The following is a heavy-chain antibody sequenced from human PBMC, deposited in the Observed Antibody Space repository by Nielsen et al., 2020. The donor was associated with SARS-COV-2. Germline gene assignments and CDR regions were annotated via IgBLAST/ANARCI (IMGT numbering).Heavy chain of an antibody. D-gene: IGHD3-16*01. CDR1: AFTFSTYW. CDR3: VRGLQVPNGLAHR. J-gene: IGHJ4*02. CDR2: INSDGSST. V-gene: IGHV3-74*01. Sequence: GRSLKISCAASAFTFSTYWMHWVRQAPGKGLVWFSRINSDGSSTSYADSVKGRFTISRDNAKNTLYLQMNSLRAEDTAVYYCVRGLQVPNGLAHRWGQGTLVTVSS.